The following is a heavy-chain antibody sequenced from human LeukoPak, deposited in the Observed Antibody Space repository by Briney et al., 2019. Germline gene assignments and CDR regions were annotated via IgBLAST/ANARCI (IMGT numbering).Heavy chain of an antibody. CDR2: MYYSGST. Sequence: PSETLSLTCTVSGGSISTYYWNWIRQPPGKGLEWIGYMYYSGSTNYNPSLKSRVTISVDTSKNQFSLKLSSVTAADTAVYYCARRPAGSRDYYYGMDVWGQGTTVTVSS. CDR3: ARRPAGSRDYYYGMDV. J-gene: IGHJ6*02. V-gene: IGHV4-59*08. D-gene: IGHD3-10*01. CDR1: GGSISTYY.